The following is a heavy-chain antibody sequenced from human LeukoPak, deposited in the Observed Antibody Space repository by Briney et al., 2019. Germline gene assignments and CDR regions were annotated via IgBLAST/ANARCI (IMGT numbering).Heavy chain of an antibody. J-gene: IGHJ5*02. CDR3: ARDDRGNWFDP. D-gene: IGHD3-10*01. CDR1: GFTFSSYW. V-gene: IGHV3-7*01. Sequence: GGSLRLSCAASGFTFSSYWMSWVRQAPGKGLEWVANIKQDGSEKYYVDSVKGRFTISREDAKNSLYLQMNSLRAEDTAVYYRARDDRGNWFDPWGQGALVTVSS. CDR2: IKQDGSEK.